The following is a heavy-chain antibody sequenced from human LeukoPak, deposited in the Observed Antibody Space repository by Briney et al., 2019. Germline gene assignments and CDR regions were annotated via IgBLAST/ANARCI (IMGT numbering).Heavy chain of an antibody. D-gene: IGHD6-6*01. CDR2: ISSSGSST. V-gene: IGHV3-23*01. CDR1: GFTFSSYA. CDR3: AKDRGQLVPKYNWFDP. Sequence: GGSLRLSCAASGFTFSSYAMNWVRPAPGKGVEWVSAISSSGSSTYYADSVKGRFTISRDNSKTTLYLQMNSLRAEDTAVYYCAKDRGQLVPKYNWFDPWGQGTLVTVSS. J-gene: IGHJ5*02.